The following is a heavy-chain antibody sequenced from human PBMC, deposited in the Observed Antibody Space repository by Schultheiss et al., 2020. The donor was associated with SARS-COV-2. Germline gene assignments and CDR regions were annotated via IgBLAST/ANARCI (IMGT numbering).Heavy chain of an antibody. D-gene: IGHD3-22*01. CDR1: GYTFTSYY. V-gene: IGHV1-46*01. CDR3: AKGVYYDPFDY. J-gene: IGHJ4*02. Sequence: ASVKVSCKASGYTFTSYYMHWVRQAPGQGLEWMGIINPSGGSTSYAQKFQGRVTMTRDTSTSTAYMELSRLRSDDTAVYYCAKGVYYDPFDYWGQGTLVTVSS. CDR2: INPSGGST.